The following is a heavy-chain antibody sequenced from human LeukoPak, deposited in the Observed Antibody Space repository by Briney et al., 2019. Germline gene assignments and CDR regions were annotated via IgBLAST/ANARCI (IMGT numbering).Heavy chain of an antibody. V-gene: IGHV4-61*01. D-gene: IGHD5-18*01. CDR2: IYYSGST. Sequence: SETLSLTCTVSGSSVSSGSYYWSWIRQPPGKGLVWIGYIYYSGSTNYNPSLKSRVIISVDTSKNQFSLKLSAVTAADTAVYYCARGSRGYSYGWGQGTLVTVSS. J-gene: IGHJ4*02. CDR1: GSSVSSGSYY. CDR3: ARGSRGYSYG.